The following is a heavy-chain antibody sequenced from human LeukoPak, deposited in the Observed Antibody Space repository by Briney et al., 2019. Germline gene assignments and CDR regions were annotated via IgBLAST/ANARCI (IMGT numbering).Heavy chain of an antibody. Sequence: GGSLRLSCAASGFTFSDYYMSWIRQAPGKGLEWVSYISSSSSYTNYADSVKGRFTISRDNSKNTLYLQMNSLRAEDTAVYYCAKVLAGYSYFDYWGQGTLVTVSS. V-gene: IGHV3-11*05. CDR2: ISSSSSYT. D-gene: IGHD5-24*01. CDR3: AKVLAGYSYFDY. CDR1: GFTFSDYY. J-gene: IGHJ4*02.